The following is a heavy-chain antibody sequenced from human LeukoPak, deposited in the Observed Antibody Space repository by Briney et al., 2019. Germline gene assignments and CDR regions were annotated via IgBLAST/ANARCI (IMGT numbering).Heavy chain of an antibody. CDR2: IYYTGNT. V-gene: IGHV4-59*08. CDR3: ARAGLNDYGASYYFDY. CDR1: GGSINSYY. Sequence: PSETLSLTCSVSGGSINSYYRSWIRQPPGKGLEWIGYIYYTGNTNYNPSLKSRVTISVDTSKNQFSLRLTSLTAADTAVYYCARAGLNDYGASYYFDYWGQGTLVTVSS. J-gene: IGHJ4*02. D-gene: IGHD4-17*01.